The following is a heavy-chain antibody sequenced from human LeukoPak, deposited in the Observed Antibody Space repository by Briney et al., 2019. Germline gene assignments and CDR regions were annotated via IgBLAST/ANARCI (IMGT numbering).Heavy chain of an antibody. Sequence: QPGGSLRLSCTASGFTFGDYAMSWFRQAPGKGLEWVGFIRGKAYGGTTEYAASVKGRFTISRDDSKSIAYLQMNSLKTEDTAVYYCTRDLHRGYSYGYGPNYYYYMDVWGKGTTVTVSS. CDR1: GFTFGDYA. CDR3: TRDLHRGYSYGYGPNYYYYMDV. CDR2: IRGKAYGGTT. J-gene: IGHJ6*03. V-gene: IGHV3-49*03. D-gene: IGHD5-18*01.